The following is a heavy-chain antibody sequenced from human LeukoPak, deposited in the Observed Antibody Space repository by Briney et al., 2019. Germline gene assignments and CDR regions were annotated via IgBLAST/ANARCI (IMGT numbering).Heavy chain of an antibody. CDR1: GYTFTSYD. D-gene: IGHD2-15*01. CDR2: ITAYNGNT. CDR3: AREAVAAVYFDH. Sequence: ASVKVSCKASGYTFTSYDINWVRQAPGQGLEWMGWITAYNGNTKYAQKFQDRVTMTTDTSTSTAYMELRRLRSDDTAVYYCAREAVAAVYFDHWGQGTLVTVSS. J-gene: IGHJ4*02. V-gene: IGHV1-18*01.